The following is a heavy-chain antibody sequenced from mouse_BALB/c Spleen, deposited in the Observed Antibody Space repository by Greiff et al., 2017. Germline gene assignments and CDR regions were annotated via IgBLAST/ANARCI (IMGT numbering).Heavy chain of an antibody. CDR3: ARKANWEFAY. CDR2: INPYNGAT. Sequence: EVQLQQSGPELVKPGASVKISCKASGYSFTGYYMHWVKQSHVKSLEWIGRINPYNGATSYNQNFKDKASLTVDKSSSTAYMELHSLTSEDSAVYYCARKANWEFAYWGQGTLVTVSA. D-gene: IGHD4-1*01. CDR1: GYSFTGYY. J-gene: IGHJ3*01. V-gene: IGHV1-31*01.